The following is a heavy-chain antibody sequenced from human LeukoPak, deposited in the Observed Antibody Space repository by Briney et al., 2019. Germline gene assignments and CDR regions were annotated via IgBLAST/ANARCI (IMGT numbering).Heavy chain of an antibody. Sequence: GSLRLSCAASGFTVSSNYMSWVRQPPGKGLEWIGEINHSGSTNYNPSLKSRVTISVDTSKNQFSLKLSSVTAADTAVYYCAKSNGYGLIDIWGQGTMVTVSS. CDR1: GFTVSSNY. D-gene: IGHD3-22*01. V-gene: IGHV4-34*08. CDR3: AKSNGYGLIDI. CDR2: INHSGST. J-gene: IGHJ3*02.